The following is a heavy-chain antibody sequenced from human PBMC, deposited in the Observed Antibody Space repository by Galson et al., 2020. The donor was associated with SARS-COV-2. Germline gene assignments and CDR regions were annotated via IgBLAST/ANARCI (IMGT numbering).Heavy chain of an antibody. CDR2: ISFITTKT. J-gene: IGHJ4*02. D-gene: IGHD6-19*01. V-gene: IGHV3-23*01. CDR1: GFTLSNYA. Sequence: GGSLRLSCAASGFTLSNYAMTWVRQAPGKGPEWVSTISFITTKTYYTDSVKGRFTTSRDNSNNTLYLQMNSLRAEDTAVYYCAKDGSREKWLVGDSWGQGTLVTVSS. CDR3: AKDGSREKWLVGDS.